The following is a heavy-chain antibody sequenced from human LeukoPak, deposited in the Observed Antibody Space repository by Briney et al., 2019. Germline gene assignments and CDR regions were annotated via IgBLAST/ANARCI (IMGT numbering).Heavy chain of an antibody. V-gene: IGHV4-59*06. CDR3: ASSDDSYGYIGYFDL. Sequence: PSETLSLTCTASGGSISSYYWSWIRQPPGKGLEWIGYIYYSGSTYYNPSLKSRVTISVDTSKNQFSLKLSSVTAADTAVYYCASSDDSYGYIGYFDLWGRGTLVTVSS. CDR2: IYYSGST. J-gene: IGHJ2*01. D-gene: IGHD5-18*01. CDR1: GGSISSYY.